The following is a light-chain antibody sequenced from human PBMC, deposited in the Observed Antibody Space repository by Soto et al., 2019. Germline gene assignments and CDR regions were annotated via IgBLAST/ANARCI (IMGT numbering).Light chain of an antibody. CDR3: QQYSSWPFT. J-gene: IGKJ3*01. CDR1: QSVSNN. CDR2: GPS. Sequence: EIVLTQSPATLSVFPGEKATLSCGASQSVSNNLAWYHQKPGQAPRPLIYGPSTRATGVQARFSGSGSGTEFTLTISSLQSEDSAIYYCQQYSSWPFTFGPGTKVAIE. V-gene: IGKV3-15*01.